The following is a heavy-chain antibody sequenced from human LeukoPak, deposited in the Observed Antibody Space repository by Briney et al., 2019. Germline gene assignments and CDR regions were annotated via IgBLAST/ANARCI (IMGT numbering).Heavy chain of an antibody. V-gene: IGHV1-18*01. J-gene: IGHJ4*02. CDR3: ARGRYSYGPTGNY. D-gene: IGHD5-18*01. Sequence: ASVKVSCKASGYTFTSYGISWGRQAPGQGLEWMGWISAYNGNTNYAQKLQGRVTMTTATSTSTASMELRRLRSDDTAVYSCARGRYSYGPTGNYWGQGTLVTVSS. CDR1: GYTFTSYG. CDR2: ISAYNGNT.